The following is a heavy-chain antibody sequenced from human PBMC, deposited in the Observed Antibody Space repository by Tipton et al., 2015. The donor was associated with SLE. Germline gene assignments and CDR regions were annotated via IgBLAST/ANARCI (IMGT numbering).Heavy chain of an antibody. V-gene: IGHV3-7*03. CDR1: GFTFSSYW. CDR2: IQEDGSEK. CDR3: VRSGPLYGMDV. J-gene: IGHJ6*02. Sequence: VQLVQSGGGLVQPGRSLRLSCAASGFTFSSYWMTWVRQAPGKGLAWVANIQEDGSEKKYVDSVKGRFTISRDNARNSLYLQINSLSADDTAVYHCVRSGPLYGMDVWGQGTTVTVSS.